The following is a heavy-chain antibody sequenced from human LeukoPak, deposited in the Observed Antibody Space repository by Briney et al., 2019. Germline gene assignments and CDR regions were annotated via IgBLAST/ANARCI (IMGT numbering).Heavy chain of an antibody. D-gene: IGHD3-22*01. Sequence: PSETLSLTCAVYGGSFSGYYWSWIRQPPGKGLEWIGEINHSGSTNYNPSLKSRVTISVDTSKNQFSLKLSSVTAADTAVYYCARGPDFYYYDSSGYYAYWGQGTPVTVSS. J-gene: IGHJ4*02. CDR1: GGSFSGYY. CDR3: ARGPDFYYYDSSGYYAY. CDR2: INHSGST. V-gene: IGHV4-34*01.